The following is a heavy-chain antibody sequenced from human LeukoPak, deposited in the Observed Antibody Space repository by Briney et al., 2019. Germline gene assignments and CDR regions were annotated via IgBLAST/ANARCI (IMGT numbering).Heavy chain of an antibody. V-gene: IGHV3-9*01. CDR2: VSWNSDRV. J-gene: IGHJ5*01. CDR1: GFTFHNFA. CDR3: VRGLKYNWNLASNWFDS. Sequence: PGGSLRLSCAASGFTFHNFAMHWVRQAPGKGLEWVAGVSWNSDRVLYADSLRGRFTISRDNAANSLYLQTNSLGPDDTALYYCVRGLKYNWNLASNWFDSWGPGALVTVSS. D-gene: IGHD1-1*01.